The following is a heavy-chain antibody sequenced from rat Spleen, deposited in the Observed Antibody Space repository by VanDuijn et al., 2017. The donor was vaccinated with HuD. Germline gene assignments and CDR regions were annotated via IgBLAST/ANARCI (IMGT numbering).Heavy chain of an antibody. Sequence: QVQLKESGPGLVQPSQTLSLTCTVSGFSLNSYGVSWVRQPPGKGLEWIGTIRSGGGTDYNSALKFRLTISRDTSKSQVLLKMSGLRSEDTAMYFCARSEGIIRGQFTYWGQGTLVTVSS. CDR1: GFSLNSYG. CDR3: ARSEGIIRGQFTY. V-gene: IGHV2-16*01. D-gene: IGHD4-3*01. CDR2: IRSGGGT. J-gene: IGHJ3*01.